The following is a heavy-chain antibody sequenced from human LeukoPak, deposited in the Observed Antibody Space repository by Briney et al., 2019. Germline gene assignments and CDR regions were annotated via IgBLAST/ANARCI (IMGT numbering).Heavy chain of an antibody. Sequence: GGSLRLSCVVSGFTFSRFEMNWVRQAPGKGLEWVSSISSGSGYIFYADSVKGRFTISRDNAKNSLYLQMNSLRAEDTAVYYCASLLDEGSLASGDAFDIWGQGTMVTVSS. CDR1: GFTFSRFE. V-gene: IGHV3-21*01. CDR2: ISSGSGYI. CDR3: ASLLDEGSLASGDAFDI. J-gene: IGHJ3*02. D-gene: IGHD1-26*01.